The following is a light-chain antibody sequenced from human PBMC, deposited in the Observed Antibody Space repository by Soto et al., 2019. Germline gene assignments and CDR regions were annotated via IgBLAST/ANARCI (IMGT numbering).Light chain of an antibody. J-gene: IGKJ5*01. Sequence: EIVLTQSPATLSLSPGERATLSCRASQSVSSYLAWYQQKPGQAPRLLIYDASIRATGIPARFSGSGSGTDFTLTVSSLEPEDFALYYCQQRSNRITFGQGTRLEI. CDR1: QSVSSY. CDR2: DAS. CDR3: QQRSNRIT. V-gene: IGKV3-11*01.